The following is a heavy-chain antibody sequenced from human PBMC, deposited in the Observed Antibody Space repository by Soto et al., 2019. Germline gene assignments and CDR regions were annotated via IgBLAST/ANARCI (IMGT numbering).Heavy chain of an antibody. CDR2: VSSSSSYI. V-gene: IGHV3-21*01. D-gene: IGHD6-6*01. Sequence: GESLRLSCAASGFTFSRYSMNWVRQAPGKGLEGVSSVSSSSSYIYYADSVKGRFTISRDNAKNSLYLQMNSLRAEDTAVYYCARVVAARRNYYSGLDVWGQGTTVIVSS. J-gene: IGHJ6*02. CDR3: ARVVAARRNYYSGLDV. CDR1: GFTFSRYS.